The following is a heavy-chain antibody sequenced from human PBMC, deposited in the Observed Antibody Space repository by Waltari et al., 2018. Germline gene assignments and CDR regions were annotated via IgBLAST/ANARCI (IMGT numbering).Heavy chain of an antibody. CDR1: GGSMSNYY. V-gene: IGHV4-59*08. CDR2: IDHSGNT. D-gene: IGHD3-10*01. CDR3: ARGWRSPLSP. J-gene: IGHJ5*02. Sequence: QVQLQESVPGLVKPSETLSLTCSVSGGSMSNYYWSWIRQPPGKGLEWIGYIDHSGNTNYNPSLKSRVTISIDTSKNQFSLKLISVTAADTAVYYCARGWRSPLSPWGQGMLVTVSS.